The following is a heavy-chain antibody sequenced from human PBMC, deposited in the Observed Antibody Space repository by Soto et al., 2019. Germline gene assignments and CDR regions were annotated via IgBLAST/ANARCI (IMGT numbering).Heavy chain of an antibody. D-gene: IGHD4-4*01. CDR3: ARRTTVNPRDYYYYGMDV. J-gene: IGHJ6*02. CDR2: ISSSSSTI. V-gene: IGHV3-48*02. Sequence: EVQLVESGGGLVQPGGSLRLSCAASGFTFSSYSMNWVRQAPGKGLEWVSYISSSSSTIYYADSVKGRFTISRDNAKNSLYLQMNSLRDEDTAVYYCARRTTVNPRDYYYYGMDVWGQGTTVTVSS. CDR1: GFTFSSYS.